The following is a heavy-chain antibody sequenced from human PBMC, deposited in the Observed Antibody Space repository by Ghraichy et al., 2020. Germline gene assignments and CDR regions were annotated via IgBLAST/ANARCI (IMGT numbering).Heavy chain of an antibody. V-gene: IGHV4-39*07. CDR3: ARVEGSGSYYIK. Sequence: SETLSLTCTVSGGSISSSSYYWGWIRQPPGKGLEWIGSIYYSGSTYYNPSLKSRVTISVDTSKNQFSLKLSSVTAADTAVYYCARVEGSGSYYIKWGQGTLVTVSS. CDR1: GGSISSSSYY. CDR2: IYYSGST. D-gene: IGHD1-26*01. J-gene: IGHJ4*02.